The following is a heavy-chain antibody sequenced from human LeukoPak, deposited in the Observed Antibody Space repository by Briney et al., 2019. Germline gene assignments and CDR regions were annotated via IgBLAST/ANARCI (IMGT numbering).Heavy chain of an antibody. Sequence: GGSLRLSCAASGFTFSSYWMSWVRQAPGKGLEWVANIKQDGSEKYYVDSVKGRFTISRDNAKNSLYLQMNSLRAEDTAVYYCAREDFMYYYYGMDVWGQGTTVTVSS. V-gene: IGHV3-7*01. CDR3: AREDFMYYYYGMDV. CDR2: IKQDGSEK. D-gene: IGHD3-3*01. CDR1: GFTFSSYW. J-gene: IGHJ6*02.